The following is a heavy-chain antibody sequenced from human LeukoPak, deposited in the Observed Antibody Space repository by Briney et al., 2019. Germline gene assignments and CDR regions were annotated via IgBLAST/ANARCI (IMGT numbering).Heavy chain of an antibody. Sequence: ASVKVSCKASGDAFTSYYMHWVRQAPGQGLEWMGIINPSGGSTSYAQKFQGRVTMTRDTSTSTVYMELSSLRSEDTAVYFCARAQGAYCSGGSCYEDWFDPWGQGTLVTVSS. CDR1: GDAFTSYY. J-gene: IGHJ5*02. V-gene: IGHV1-46*01. CDR3: ARAQGAYCSGGSCYEDWFDP. CDR2: INPSGGST. D-gene: IGHD2-15*01.